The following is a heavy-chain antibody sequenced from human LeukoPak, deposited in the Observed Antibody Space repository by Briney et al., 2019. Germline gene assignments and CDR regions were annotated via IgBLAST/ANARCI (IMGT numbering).Heavy chain of an antibody. CDR2: IFWNDDQ. CDR1: GFSLRTCGVG. CDR3: AHNGLYH. J-gene: IGHJ5*02. D-gene: IGHD2-15*01. V-gene: IGHV2-5*01. Sequence: SGPTLVHPTQTLPLTCTFSGFSLRTCGVGVAWIRQYPGQALEWLPVIFWNDDQRYSPSLKSRLTITKDTSKNHVVLTMTNMDPADTATYHCAHNGLYHWGQGTLVTVSS.